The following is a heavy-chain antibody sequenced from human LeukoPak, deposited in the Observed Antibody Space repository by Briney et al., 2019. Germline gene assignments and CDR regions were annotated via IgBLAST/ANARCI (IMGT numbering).Heavy chain of an antibody. V-gene: IGHV1-18*01. Sequence: ASVKVSCKASGYTFTSYGISWVRQAPGQGLEWMGWISAYNGNTNYAQKLQGRVTMTTDTSTSTAYMELRSLRSDDTAVYYCARDSRVRDFWSGYYSSVDYWGQGTLVTVSS. CDR2: ISAYNGNT. CDR1: GYTFTSYG. J-gene: IGHJ4*02. CDR3: ARDSRVRDFWSGYYSSVDY. D-gene: IGHD3-3*01.